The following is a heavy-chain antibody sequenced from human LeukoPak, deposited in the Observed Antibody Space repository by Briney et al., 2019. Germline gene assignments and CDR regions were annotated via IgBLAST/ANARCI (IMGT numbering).Heavy chain of an antibody. V-gene: IGHV3-64*01. CDR3: SRGLDRGYAYGPLE. D-gene: IGHD5-18*01. J-gene: IGHJ4*02. CDR1: GFTFSRHA. Sequence: PGGSLRLSCAASGFTFSRHAMQWVRQAPGKGLEYISSISDNGGSTFYANSVKGRFTISRDNSNNMLYLQMGSLRVEDMAVYYCSRGLDRGYAYGPLEWGQGDLVTVSS. CDR2: ISDNGGST.